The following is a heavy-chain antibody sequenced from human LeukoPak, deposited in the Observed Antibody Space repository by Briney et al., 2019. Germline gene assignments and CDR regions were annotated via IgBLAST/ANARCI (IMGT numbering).Heavy chain of an antibody. D-gene: IGHD6-6*01. CDR1: GYTFTSYD. CDR3: ATNVREARHFHY. V-gene: IGHV1-8*03. CDR2: MNPNSGNT. Sequence: ASVKVSCKASGYTFTSYDINWVRQATGQGLEWMGWMNPNSGNTGCAQKFQGRVTITRNTSINTAYMELSSLSSEDTAVYYCATNVREARHFHYWGQGTLVTVSS. J-gene: IGHJ1*01.